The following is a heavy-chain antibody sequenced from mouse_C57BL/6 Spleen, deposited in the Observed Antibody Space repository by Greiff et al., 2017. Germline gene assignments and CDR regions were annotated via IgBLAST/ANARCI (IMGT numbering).Heavy chain of an antibody. D-gene: IGHD2-3*01. V-gene: IGHV5-4*01. J-gene: IGHJ2*01. Sequence: EVHLVESGGGLVKPGGSLKLSCAASGFTFSSYAMSWVRQTPEKRLEWVATISDGGSYTYYPDNVKGRFTISRENAKNNLYLQMSHLKSEDTAMXYCARGYDGFDYWGQGTTLTVSS. CDR1: GFTFSSYA. CDR3: ARGYDGFDY. CDR2: ISDGGSYT.